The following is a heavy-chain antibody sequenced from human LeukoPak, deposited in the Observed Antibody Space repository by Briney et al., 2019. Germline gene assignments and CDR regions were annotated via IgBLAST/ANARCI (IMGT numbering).Heavy chain of an antibody. J-gene: IGHJ4*02. V-gene: IGHV4-34*01. CDR1: GGSFSGYY. Sequence: SETLSLTCAVYGGSFSGYYWSWIRQPPGKGLEWIGEINHSGSTNYNPSLKSRVTISVDTSKNQFSLKLSSVTAADTAVYYCSTTVTTESSKTYYFDYWGQGTLVTVSS. D-gene: IGHD4-11*01. CDR3: STTVTTESSKTYYFDY. CDR2: INHSGST.